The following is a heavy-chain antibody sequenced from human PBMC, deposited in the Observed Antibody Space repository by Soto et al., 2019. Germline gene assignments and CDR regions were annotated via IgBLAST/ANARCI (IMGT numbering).Heavy chain of an antibody. CDR3: ARDPPWGTSDYFAMDV. CDR2: INAGNGNT. CDR1: GYTFTSYA. Sequence: QVQLVQSGAEVKKPGASVKVSCKASGYTFTSYAMHWVRQAPGQRLEWMGWINAGNGNTKYSQKFQGRVTITRDTSASTAYMELSSLRSEDTAVYYCARDPPWGTSDYFAMDVGGQGTTVTVAS. J-gene: IGHJ6*02. D-gene: IGHD3-16*01. V-gene: IGHV1-3*01.